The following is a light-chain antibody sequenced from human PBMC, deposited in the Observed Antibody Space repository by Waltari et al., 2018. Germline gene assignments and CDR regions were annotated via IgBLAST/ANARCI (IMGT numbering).Light chain of an antibody. Sequence: DIQMTQSPSTLSASVGDRVTITCRASQSISSWLAWYQQKPGKAPTILIYKASSLESGVPSRFSGSGSGTEFTLTIFSLQPEDFATYFCQQTYSALCCTFGQGTKLEIK. J-gene: IGKJ2*02. CDR2: KAS. CDR1: QSISSW. CDR3: QQTYSALCCT. V-gene: IGKV1-5*03.